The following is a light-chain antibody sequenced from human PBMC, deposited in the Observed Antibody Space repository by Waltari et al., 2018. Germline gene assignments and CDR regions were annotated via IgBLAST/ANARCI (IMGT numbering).Light chain of an antibody. Sequence: AIRITQSPSSLSASTGDRVTITCRASQGISSYLACYQQKPGKAPKLLIYAASTLQSGVPSRFSGSGSGTDFTLTISCLQSEDFATYYCQQYYSYPPSFGPGTKVDIK. V-gene: IGKV1-8*01. J-gene: IGKJ3*01. CDR1: QGISSY. CDR3: QQYYSYPPS. CDR2: AAS.